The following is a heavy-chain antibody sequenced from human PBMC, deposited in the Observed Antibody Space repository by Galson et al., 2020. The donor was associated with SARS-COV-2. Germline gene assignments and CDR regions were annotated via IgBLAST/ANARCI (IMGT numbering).Heavy chain of an antibody. Sequence: GESLKISCAASGFTFSSYGMHWVRQAPGKGLEWVAVIWYDGSNKYYADSVKGRFTISRDKSKNTLYLQMNSLRAEDTAVYYCARDSLQDPYYDSSGYLFDYWGQGTLVTVSS. CDR1: GFTFSSYG. CDR3: ARDSLQDPYYDSSGYLFDY. V-gene: IGHV3-33*01. D-gene: IGHD3-22*01. CDR2: IWYDGSNK. J-gene: IGHJ4*02.